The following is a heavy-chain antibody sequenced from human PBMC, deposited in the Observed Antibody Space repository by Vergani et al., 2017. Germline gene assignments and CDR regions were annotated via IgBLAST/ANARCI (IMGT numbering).Heavy chain of an antibody. Sequence: VQLVESGGGVVQPGRSLRLSCAASGFPFSSYGMHWVRQAPGKGLEWVAVISYDGSNKYYADSVKGRFTISRDNSKNTLYLQMNSLRAEDTAVYYCAKGGGGGYSYGLGMYWGQGTLVTVSS. V-gene: IGHV3-30*18. CDR1: GFPFSSYG. D-gene: IGHD5-18*01. CDR3: AKGGGGGYSYGLGMY. J-gene: IGHJ4*02. CDR2: ISYDGSNK.